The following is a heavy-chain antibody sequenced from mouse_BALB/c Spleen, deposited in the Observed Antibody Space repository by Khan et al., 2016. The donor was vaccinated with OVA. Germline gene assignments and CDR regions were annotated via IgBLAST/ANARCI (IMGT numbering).Heavy chain of an antibody. CDR2: ISSGGSYT. CDR3: ARELFTTVVATPFAY. V-gene: IGHV5-9-3*01. Sequence: EVELVESGGGLVKPGGSLKLSCAVSGFTFSNYVMSWVRQTPEKRLEWVATISSGGSYTYYPDSVQGRFTISRDNAKNTLYLQMSSLRSEDTATYNCARELFTTVVATPFAYWGQGTLVTVSA. D-gene: IGHD1-1*01. CDR1: GFTFSNYV. J-gene: IGHJ3*01.